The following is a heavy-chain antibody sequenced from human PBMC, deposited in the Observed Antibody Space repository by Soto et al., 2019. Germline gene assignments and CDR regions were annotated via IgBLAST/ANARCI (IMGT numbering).Heavy chain of an antibody. J-gene: IGHJ2*01. CDR2: IYQSVSS. Sequence: SETLSLTCSVSGGAVSSDNYYWSWILHPPGKGLEWIGYIYQSVSSYYSPSLRSRVTMSLDTSKDQLSLRLRSVTAADTAVYYCARVLYSYVSGTWYFDLWGRGRLVTVSS. CDR3: ARVLYSYVSGTWYFDL. D-gene: IGHD3-10*01. CDR1: GGAVSSDNYY. V-gene: IGHV4-61*01.